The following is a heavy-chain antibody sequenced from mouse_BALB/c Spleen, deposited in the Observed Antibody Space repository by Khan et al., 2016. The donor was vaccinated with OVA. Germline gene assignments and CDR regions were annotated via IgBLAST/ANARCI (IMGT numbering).Heavy chain of an antibody. V-gene: IGHV5-17*02. D-gene: IGHD4-1*01. CDR1: GFTFSSFG. CDR3: VSSNWDY. J-gene: IGHJ2*01. CDR2: ISSGSSTI. Sequence: EVQLVESGGGLVQPGGSRKLSCAASGFTFSSFGMHWVRQAPEKGLEWVAYISSGSSTIYYADTVKGRFTISRDNPKNTLFLQMTSLRSEDTGMYYCVSSNWDYWGQGTTLTVSS.